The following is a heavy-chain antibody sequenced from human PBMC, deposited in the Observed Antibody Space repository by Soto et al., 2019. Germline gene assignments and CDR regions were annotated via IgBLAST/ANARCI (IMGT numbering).Heavy chain of an antibody. Sequence: EVQLLESGGGLVQPGGSLRLSCAASGFTFSSYAMSWVRQAPGKGLEWVSAISGSGGSTYYADSVKGRFTISRDNSKDTLYLQMNSVRAEDTAVYFCAKGPYYYESSGYYVVWGQGTLVTVSS. CDR3: AKGPYYYESSGYYVV. J-gene: IGHJ4*02. D-gene: IGHD3-22*01. CDR1: GFTFSSYA. CDR2: ISGSGGST. V-gene: IGHV3-23*01.